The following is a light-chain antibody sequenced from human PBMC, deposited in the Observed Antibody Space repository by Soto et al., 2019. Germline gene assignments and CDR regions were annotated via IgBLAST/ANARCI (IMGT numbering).Light chain of an antibody. J-gene: IGLJ1*01. CDR1: SSDVGGYKY. V-gene: IGLV2-14*01. CDR3: SSYTSSGTQV. CDR2: DVS. Sequence: QSALTQPASVSGSPGPSITISCTGTSSDVGGYKYVSWYQQHPGKAPKLMIYDVSNRPSGVSNRFSGSKSGNTASLTISGLQAEDEADYYCSSYTSSGTQVFGTGTKVTVL.